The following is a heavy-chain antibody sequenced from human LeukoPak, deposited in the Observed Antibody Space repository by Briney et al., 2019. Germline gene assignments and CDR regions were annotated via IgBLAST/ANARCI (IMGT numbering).Heavy chain of an antibody. V-gene: IGHV4-59*08. CDR3: ARQADCSSTSCYQERNWFDP. D-gene: IGHD2-2*01. Sequence: SETLSLTCSVSGGSISSYYWSWIRQPPGKGLEWIGYIYYNGSTNYNPSLKSRVTISVDTSKNQFSLKLSSVTAADTAVYYCARQADCSSTSCYQERNWFDPWGQGTLVTVSS. CDR2: IYYNGST. J-gene: IGHJ5*02. CDR1: GGSISSYY.